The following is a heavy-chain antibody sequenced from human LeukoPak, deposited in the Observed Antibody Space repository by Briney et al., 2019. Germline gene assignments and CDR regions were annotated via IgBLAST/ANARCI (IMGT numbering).Heavy chain of an antibody. Sequence: ASVKVSCQTSGFTFSYHYMHWLRQAPGQGLEWMGWIKPDSVATNYAQTFQGRFTMSRDMSISTVYMELSSLTSDDTAMYWCARDHDYGPDYWGQGTLVTVSA. V-gene: IGHV1-2*02. CDR2: IKPDSVAT. CDR3: ARDHDYGPDY. J-gene: IGHJ4*02. CDR1: GFTFSYHY. D-gene: IGHD4/OR15-4a*01.